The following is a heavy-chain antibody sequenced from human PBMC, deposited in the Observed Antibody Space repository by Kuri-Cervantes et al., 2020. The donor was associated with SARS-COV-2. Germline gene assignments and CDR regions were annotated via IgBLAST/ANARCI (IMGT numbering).Heavy chain of an antibody. CDR1: GYSFTNYW. V-gene: IGHV5-51*01. J-gene: IGHJ6*03. CDR2: IYPGDSDT. D-gene: IGHD4-17*01. Sequence: GESLKISCKGSGYSFTNYWIGWVRQMPGKGLEWMGIIYPGDSDTRYSPSFQGQVTISADKSISTAFLQWSSLKASDTAMYYCARRAYGEQVDYYYMDVWGKGTTVTVSS. CDR3: ARRAYGEQVDYYYMDV.